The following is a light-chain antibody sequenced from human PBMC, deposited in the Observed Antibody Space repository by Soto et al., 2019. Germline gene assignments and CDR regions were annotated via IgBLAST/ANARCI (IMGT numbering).Light chain of an antibody. CDR1: QSVSYY. V-gene: IGKV3-15*01. CDR2: GSS. Sequence: EIVLTQSPGTLSLSPGERATLSCRASQSVSYYLAWYQQKPGQAPRLLIYGSSIRATGVPARFSGSGSGTDFTLTISSLQSEDFAVYYCQHYNNWPPWTFGQGTKVDIK. J-gene: IGKJ1*01. CDR3: QHYNNWPPWT.